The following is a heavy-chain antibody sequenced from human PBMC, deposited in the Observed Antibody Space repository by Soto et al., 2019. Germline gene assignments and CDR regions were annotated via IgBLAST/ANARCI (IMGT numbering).Heavy chain of an antibody. J-gene: IGHJ3*02. CDR2: IVVGSGNT. CDR3: AEGGTYDGNFDI. D-gene: IGHD5-12*01. Sequence: QMQLVQSGPEVKKPGTSVKVSCKASGFTFTSSAMQWVRQARGQRLEWIGWIVVGSGNTNYAQKFQERVSITRDMSTRTAYMELNSLRSEDTAVYYCAEGGTYDGNFDIWGQGTMVTVSS. V-gene: IGHV1-58*02. CDR1: GFTFTSSA.